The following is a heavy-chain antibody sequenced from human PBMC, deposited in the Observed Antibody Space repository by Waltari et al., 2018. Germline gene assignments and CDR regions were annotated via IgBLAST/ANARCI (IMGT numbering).Heavy chain of an antibody. CDR1: GSTFSTDW. CDR2: IKQDDSEK. V-gene: IGHV3-7*01. J-gene: IGHJ6*03. D-gene: IGHD2-15*01. Sequence: EVQLVESGGGLVQPGGSLRLSCAVSGSTFSTDWMTWFRQAPGKGLEWVANIKQDDSEKYYVDSVKGRFTISRDNAKNALYLQMNSLRAEDTAIYYCAGGGGFLMHVWGKGTTVTVSS. CDR3: AGGGGFLMHV.